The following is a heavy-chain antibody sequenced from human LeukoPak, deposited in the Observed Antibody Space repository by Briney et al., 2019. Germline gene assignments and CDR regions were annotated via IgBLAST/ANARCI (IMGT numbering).Heavy chain of an antibody. CDR1: GGSISRHY. CDR3: ARNGNYASPGYYGMDV. J-gene: IGHJ6*02. CDR2: VSYSGST. V-gene: IGHV4-59*11. Sequence: SETLSLTCTVSGGSISRHYWSWIRQSPGKGLEWIGYVSYSGSTNYNPSLKSRVTISIDTSKNQFFLKLYSVTAADTAVYYCARNGNYASPGYYGMDVWGLGTTVTVSS. D-gene: IGHD1-7*01.